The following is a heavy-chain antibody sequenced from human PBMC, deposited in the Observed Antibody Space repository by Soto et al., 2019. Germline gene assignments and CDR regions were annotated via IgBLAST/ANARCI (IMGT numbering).Heavy chain of an antibody. V-gene: IGHV4-31*03. CDR2: NYYSGIT. J-gene: IGHJ6*02. Sequence: QVQLQESGPGLVKPSQTLSLTCTVSGGSISSGGYYWTWIRQHPGKGLEGIGYNYYSGITYYNPSLKSRVTISLATSKTQFSLKLSSVTAADTAVYYCARGSSIAGLYYGMDVWGQGTTVTVSS. CDR3: ARGSSIAGLYYGMDV. CDR1: GGSISSGGYY. D-gene: IGHD6-6*01.